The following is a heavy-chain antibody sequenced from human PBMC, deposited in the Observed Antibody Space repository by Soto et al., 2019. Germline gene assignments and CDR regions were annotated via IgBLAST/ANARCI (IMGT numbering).Heavy chain of an antibody. Sequence: PSETLSLTCTVSGGSVSSGSYYWSWIRQPPGKGLEWIGSIYYNGNTYYNPSLKSRITISLDTSRNQFSLKLSSVTAADTAVYYCARLFYYDTSGSYYYFDYWGQGTLVTVS. J-gene: IGHJ4*02. D-gene: IGHD3-22*01. CDR3: ARLFYYDTSGSYYYFDY. CDR1: GGSVSSGSYY. CDR2: IYYNGNT. V-gene: IGHV4-31*03.